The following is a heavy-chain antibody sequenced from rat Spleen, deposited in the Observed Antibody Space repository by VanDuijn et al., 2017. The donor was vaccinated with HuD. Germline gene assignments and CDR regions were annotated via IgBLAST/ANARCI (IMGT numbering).Heavy chain of an antibody. Sequence: EVQLVESGGGLVQPGRSLKLSCVASGFTFSDYYMAWVRQDPKKGLEWVSSITYDGTGTYYRDSVKGRFTISRDNAKSTLYLQMDSLRSEDTATYYCARPSYGYPFAYWGQGTLVTVSS. V-gene: IGHV5-7*01. CDR1: GFTFSDYY. CDR2: ITYDGTGT. J-gene: IGHJ3*01. D-gene: IGHD1-7*01. CDR3: ARPSYGYPFAY.